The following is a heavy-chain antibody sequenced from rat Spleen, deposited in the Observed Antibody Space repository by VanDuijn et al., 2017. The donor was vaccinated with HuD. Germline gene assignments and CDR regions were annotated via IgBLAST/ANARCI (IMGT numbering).Heavy chain of an antibody. CDR3: ARAGWYTTDRKWFAY. CDR2: ISYDGSST. D-gene: IGHD1-6*01. CDR1: GFTFSNYG. V-gene: IGHV5-29*01. Sequence: EVQLVESDGGLVQPGRSLKLSCAASGFTFSNYGMAWVRQAPTKGLEWVATISYDGSSTYYRDSVKGRFTISRDNAKSTLYLQMDSLRSEDTATYYCARAGWYTTDRKWFAYWGQGTLVTVSS. J-gene: IGHJ3*01.